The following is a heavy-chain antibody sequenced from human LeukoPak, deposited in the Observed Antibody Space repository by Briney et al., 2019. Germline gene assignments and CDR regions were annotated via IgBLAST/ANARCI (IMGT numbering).Heavy chain of an antibody. J-gene: IGHJ4*02. CDR3: ARDNGYYYDSSPFY. Sequence: ASVKVSCKASGYTFTGYYMHWVRQAPGQGLEWMGWINPNSGGTNYAQKFQGRVTMTRDTSISTAYMELSRLRSEDTAIYYCARDNGYYYDSSPFYWGQGTLVTISS. CDR1: GYTFTGYY. CDR2: INPNSGGT. D-gene: IGHD3-22*01. V-gene: IGHV1-2*02.